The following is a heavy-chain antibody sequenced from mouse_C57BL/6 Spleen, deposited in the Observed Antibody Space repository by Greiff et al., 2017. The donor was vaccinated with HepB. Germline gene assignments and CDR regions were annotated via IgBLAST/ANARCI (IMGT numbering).Heavy chain of an antibody. CDR1: GFTFSDYG. V-gene: IGHV5-17*01. J-gene: IGHJ3*01. CDR3: ARGDDYGGAWFAY. CDR2: ISSGSSTI. Sequence: EVQRVESGGGLVKPGGSLKLSCAASGFTFSDYGMHWVRQAPEKGLGWVAYISSGSSTIYYADTVKGRFTISRDNAKNTLFLQMTSLRSEDAAMYYCARGDDYGGAWFAYWGQGTLVTVSS. D-gene: IGHD1-1*01.